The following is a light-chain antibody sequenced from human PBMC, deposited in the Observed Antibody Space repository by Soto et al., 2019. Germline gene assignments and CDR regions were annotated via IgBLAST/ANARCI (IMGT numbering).Light chain of an antibody. CDR1: QSVSSN. CDR3: QQYNNWLWT. V-gene: IGKV3-15*01. CDR2: GAS. Sequence: EIVMTQSPATLSVSPMEGAGAAGRASQSVSSNLAWYQQKPGQAPRLLIYGASTRATGIPARFSGSGSGTEFTLTISSLQSEDFAVYYCQQYNNWLWTFGQGTKVDIK. J-gene: IGKJ1*01.